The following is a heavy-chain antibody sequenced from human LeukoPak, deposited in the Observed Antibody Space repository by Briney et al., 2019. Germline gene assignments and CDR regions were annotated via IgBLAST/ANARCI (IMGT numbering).Heavy chain of an antibody. J-gene: IGHJ4*02. CDR3: ARVADVLRYFDWLLPSSPYFDY. CDR2: IIPIFGTA. D-gene: IGHD3-9*01. V-gene: IGHV1-69*13. Sequence: GASVKVSCKASGGTFSSYAISWVRQAPGQGLEWMGGIIPIFGTANYAQKFQGRVTITADESTSTAYMELSSLRSEDTAVYYCARVADVLRYFDWLLPSSPYFDYWGQGTLVTVSS. CDR1: GGTFSSYA.